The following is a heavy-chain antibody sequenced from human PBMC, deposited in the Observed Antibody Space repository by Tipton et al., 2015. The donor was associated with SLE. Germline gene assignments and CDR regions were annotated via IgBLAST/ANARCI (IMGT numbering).Heavy chain of an antibody. CDR3: ARGGLGFCTSGTCYDVTDI. V-gene: IGHV4-61*02. Sequence: TLSLTCTVSGGSISSKNYYWSWIRQPAGKGLEWIGRVYTSGSTNFNPSLRSRVTISRDTSKNQFSVKLSSVTAADTAIYYCARGGLGFCTSGTCYDVTDIWGQGTMVTVSS. D-gene: IGHD2-2*01. CDR1: GGSISSKNYY. CDR2: VYTSGST. J-gene: IGHJ3*02.